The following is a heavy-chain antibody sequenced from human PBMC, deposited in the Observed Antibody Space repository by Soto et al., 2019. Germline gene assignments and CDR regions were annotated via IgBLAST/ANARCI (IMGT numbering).Heavy chain of an antibody. Sequence: ASVKVSCKASGYTFTSYGISWVRQAPGQGLEWMGWMNPNSGNTGYAQKFQGRVTMTRNTSISTAYMELSSLRSEDTAVYYCARVNYDSSGSDIWGQGKMVTVSS. CDR2: MNPNSGNT. D-gene: IGHD3-22*01. V-gene: IGHV1-8*02. CDR1: GYTFTSYG. J-gene: IGHJ3*02. CDR3: ARVNYDSSGSDI.